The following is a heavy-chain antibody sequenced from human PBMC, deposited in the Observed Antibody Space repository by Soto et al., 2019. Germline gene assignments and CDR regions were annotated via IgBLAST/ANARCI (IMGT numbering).Heavy chain of an antibody. CDR1: GLDFSSEV. CDR2: ISGIGRTI. V-gene: IGHV3-23*01. D-gene: IGHD1-26*01. Sequence: LRLSCAASGLDFSSEVMCWVRQAPGKGLEWVSSISGIGRTIYHADSMRGRFAISRDNSKNSMYLQLNNLRFDDTAVYYCANVGPSYYYGMDVWGQGTTVTVSS. J-gene: IGHJ6*02. CDR3: ANVGPSYYYGMDV.